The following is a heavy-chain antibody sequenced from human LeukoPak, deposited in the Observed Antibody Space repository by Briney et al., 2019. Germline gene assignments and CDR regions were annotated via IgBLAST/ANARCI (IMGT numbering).Heavy chain of an antibody. CDR3: AKDREVVVVAATTFDI. CDR2: ISGSGGST. J-gene: IGHJ3*02. CDR1: GFTFSSYA. Sequence: SGGSLRLSCAASGFTFSSYAMSLVRQAPGKGLEWVSAISGSGGSTYYADSVKGRFTISRDNSKNTLYLQMNSLRAEDTAVYYCAKDREVVVVAATTFDIWGQGTMVTVSS. V-gene: IGHV3-23*01. D-gene: IGHD2-15*01.